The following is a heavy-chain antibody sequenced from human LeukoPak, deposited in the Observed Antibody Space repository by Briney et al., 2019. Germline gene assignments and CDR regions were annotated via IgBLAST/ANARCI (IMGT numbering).Heavy chain of an antibody. Sequence: GGSLRLSCAASGFTFSSYWMNWVRQAPGKGLEWVANIKQDGSEKYYVDSVKGRFTISRDNAKNSLYLQMNSLRAEDTAVYYCARDDTVTTRVGFIDWGQGTLVTVSS. CDR1: GFTFSSYW. CDR2: IKQDGSEK. D-gene: IGHD4-17*01. V-gene: IGHV3-7*01. CDR3: ARDDTVTTRVGFID. J-gene: IGHJ4*02.